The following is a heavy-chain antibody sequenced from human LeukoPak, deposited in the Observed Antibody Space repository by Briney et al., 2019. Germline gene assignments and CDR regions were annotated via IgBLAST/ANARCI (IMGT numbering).Heavy chain of an antibody. D-gene: IGHD3-10*01. CDR2: IRSKANSYST. Sequence: PGGSLKLSCAASGFTFSGSAMHWVRQASGKGLEWVGRIRSKANSYSTAYAASVKGRFTISRDDSKNTAYLQMNSLKTEDTAVYYCTTDYGSENYYYGMDVWGQGTPVTVSS. CDR3: TTDYGSENYYYGMDV. J-gene: IGHJ6*02. V-gene: IGHV3-73*01. CDR1: GFTFSGSA.